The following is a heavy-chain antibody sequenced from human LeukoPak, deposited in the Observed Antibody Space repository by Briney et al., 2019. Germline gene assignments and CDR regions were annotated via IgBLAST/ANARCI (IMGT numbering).Heavy chain of an antibody. J-gene: IGHJ4*02. Sequence: SETLSLTCTVSHYSISSGYYWGWIRQPPGKGLEWIGSIFHSGGTYYNPSLKSRVTISVDTSKNQFSLKLSSVTAADTAVYYCASFRIHYYDSSGYYGYWGQGTLVTVSS. CDR2: IFHSGGT. CDR1: HYSISSGYY. D-gene: IGHD3-22*01. CDR3: ASFRIHYYDSSGYYGY. V-gene: IGHV4-38-2*02.